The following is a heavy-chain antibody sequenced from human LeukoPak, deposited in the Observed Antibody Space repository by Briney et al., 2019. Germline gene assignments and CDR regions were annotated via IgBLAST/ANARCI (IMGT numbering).Heavy chain of an antibody. CDR1: GYTFSNYA. J-gene: IGHJ4*02. Sequence: GASVKVSCKASGYTFSNYAIHWVGPAPGQRFAWMGWIHAGNGHTKYSQNFQGRVTITRDSSASTAYMELSSLTSEDTAVYYCARGIWSARTVDYYLDYWGQGTLVTVSS. D-gene: IGHD2-21*01. CDR2: IHAGNGHT. CDR3: ARGIWSARTVDYYLDY. V-gene: IGHV1-3*01.